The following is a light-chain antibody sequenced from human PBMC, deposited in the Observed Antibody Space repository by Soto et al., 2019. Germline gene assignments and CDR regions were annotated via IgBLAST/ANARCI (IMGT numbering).Light chain of an antibody. V-gene: IGLV1-44*01. CDR2: SNA. Sequence: QAVVTQPPSESGTPGQTVTISCSGSGSNIGENAVNWYQHLPGTAPQLLIYSNALRPSGVPHRFSGSKSGTAGSLAISGLQSEDEAHYYCAAWDDSLKAMLFGGGIKLTVL. CDR1: GSNIGENA. CDR3: AAWDDSLKAML. J-gene: IGLJ3*02.